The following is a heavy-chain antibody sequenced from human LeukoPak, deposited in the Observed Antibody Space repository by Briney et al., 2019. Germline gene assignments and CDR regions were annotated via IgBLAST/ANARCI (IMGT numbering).Heavy chain of an antibody. D-gene: IGHD3-10*01. CDR3: ARPYGSGSYNAFDI. CDR2: IYPSDSDT. Sequence: PGESLKISCKGSGYSFTNYWIGWVRQLTGEGLEWMGIIYPSDSDTRYSPSFQGQVTISADKSISTAYLQWSSLKASDTAMYYCARPYGSGSYNAFDIWGQGTMVTVSS. V-gene: IGHV5-51*01. CDR1: GYSFTNYW. J-gene: IGHJ3*02.